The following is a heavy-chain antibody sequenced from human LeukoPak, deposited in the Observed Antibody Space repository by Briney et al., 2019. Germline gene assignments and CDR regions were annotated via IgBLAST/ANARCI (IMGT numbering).Heavy chain of an antibody. CDR3: ARPSRQQLVRNQNWFDP. CDR2: IYYSGST. J-gene: IGHJ5*02. D-gene: IGHD6-13*01. Sequence: SETLSLTCTVSGGSISSSSYYWGWIRQPPGKGLEWIGSIYYSGSTYYNPSLKSRVTISVDTSKNQFSLKLSSVTAADTAVYYCARPSRQQLVRNQNWFDPWGQGTLVTVSS. V-gene: IGHV4-39*07. CDR1: GGSISSSSYY.